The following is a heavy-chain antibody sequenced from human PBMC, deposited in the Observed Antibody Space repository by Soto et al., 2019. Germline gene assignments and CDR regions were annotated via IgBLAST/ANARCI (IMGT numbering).Heavy chain of an antibody. CDR3: AREGLVLVPTTVNSDYYYYAMDV. V-gene: IGHV1-58*02. CDR2: IVVGSGNT. CDR1: GFTFTSSA. J-gene: IGHJ6*02. Sequence: GASVKVSCKASGFTFTSSAMQWVRQARGQRLEWIGWIVVGSGNTNYAQKFQERVTITRDISTSTAYMELSSLRSDDTAVYYCAREGLVLVPTTVNSDYYYYAMDVWGQGTTVTVSS. D-gene: IGHD2-2*01.